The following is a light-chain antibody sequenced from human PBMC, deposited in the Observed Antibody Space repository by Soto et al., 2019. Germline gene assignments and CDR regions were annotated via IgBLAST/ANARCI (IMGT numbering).Light chain of an antibody. J-gene: IGKJ4*01. CDR3: QQYGNSVT. CDR1: QSVYNNY. CDR2: GAS. Sequence: EIVLTQSPGTVSLSPGERATLSCRASQSVYNNYIAWYQQSPGQAPRVLIYGASTRATGTPDRFSGSGSGTDFTFTISRLEPEDSAVYYCQQYGNSVTFGGGNKVEMK. V-gene: IGKV3-20*01.